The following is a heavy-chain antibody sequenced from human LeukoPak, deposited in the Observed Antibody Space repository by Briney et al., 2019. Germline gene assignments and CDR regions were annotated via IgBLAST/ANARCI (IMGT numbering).Heavy chain of an antibody. CDR3: ARAIEVGAMTPFDY. D-gene: IGHD1-26*01. V-gene: IGHV4-38-2*02. J-gene: IGHJ4*02. CDR1: GYSISSGYY. CDR2: IYHSGST. Sequence: PSETLSLTCTVSGYSISSGYYWGWIRQPPGKGLEWIGSIYHSGSTYYNPSLKSRVTISVDTSKNQFSLKLSSVTAADTAVYYCARAIEVGAMTPFDYWGQGTRVTVSS.